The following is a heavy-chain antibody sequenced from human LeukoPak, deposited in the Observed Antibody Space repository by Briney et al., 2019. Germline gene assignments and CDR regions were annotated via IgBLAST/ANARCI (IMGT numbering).Heavy chain of an antibody. CDR3: AKGPPYYYYYYMDV. CDR2: ISYDGSNK. J-gene: IGHJ6*03. Sequence: GGSLRLSCAASGFTFSSYGMHWLRQAPGKGLEWVAVISYDGSNKYYADSVKGRFTISRDNSKNTLYLQMNSLRAEDTAVYYCAKGPPYYYYYYMDVWGKGTTVTVSS. V-gene: IGHV3-30*18. CDR1: GFTFSSYG.